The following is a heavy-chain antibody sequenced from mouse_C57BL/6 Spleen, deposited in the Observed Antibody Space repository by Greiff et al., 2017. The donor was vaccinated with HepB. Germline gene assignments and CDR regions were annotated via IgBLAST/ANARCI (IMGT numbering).Heavy chain of an antibody. V-gene: IGHV5-9-1*02. D-gene: IGHD4-1*01. CDR1: GFTFSSYA. CDR3: TRDPLTGTGVDYFDY. J-gene: IGHJ2*01. CDR2: ISSGGDYI. Sequence: EVMLVESGEGLVKPGGSLKLSCAASGFTFSSYAMSWVRQTPEKRLEWVAYISSGGDYIYYADTVKGRFTISRDNARNTLYLQMSSLKSEDTAMYYCTRDPLTGTGVDYFDYWGQGTTLTVSS.